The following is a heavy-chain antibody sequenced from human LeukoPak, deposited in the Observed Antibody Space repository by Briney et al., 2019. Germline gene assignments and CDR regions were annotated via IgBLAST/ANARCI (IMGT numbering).Heavy chain of an antibody. Sequence: ASVKVSCKASGYTFTSYGMNWVRQAPGQGLEWMGWINTNTGNPTYAQGFTGRFVFSLDTSVSTAYLQISSLKAEDTAVYYCARVRYGDYNYYYYMDVWGKGTTVTVSS. CDR2: INTNTGNP. J-gene: IGHJ6*03. V-gene: IGHV7-4-1*02. CDR3: ARVRYGDYNYYYYMDV. D-gene: IGHD4-17*01. CDR1: GYTFTSYG.